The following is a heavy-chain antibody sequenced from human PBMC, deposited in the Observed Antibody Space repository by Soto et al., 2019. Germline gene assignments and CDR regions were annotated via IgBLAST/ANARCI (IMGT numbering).Heavy chain of an antibody. CDR2: IIPIFGTA. D-gene: IGHD3-22*01. CDR1: GGTFSSYA. J-gene: IGHJ5*02. CDR3: AREPRRAYYYDSSGLGGWFDP. V-gene: IGHV1-69*01. Sequence: QVQLVQSGAEVKKPGSSVKVSCKASGGTFSSYAISWVRQAPGQGLEWMGGIIPIFGTANYAQKFQGRVTIAADDSTSRAYMGLSSLRSEETVVYYCAREPRRAYYYDSSGLGGWFDPWGQGTLVTVST.